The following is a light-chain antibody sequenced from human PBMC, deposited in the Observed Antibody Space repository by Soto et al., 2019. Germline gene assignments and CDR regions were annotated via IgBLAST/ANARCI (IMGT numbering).Light chain of an antibody. J-gene: IGKJ5*01. V-gene: IGKV1-16*02. Sequence: DIQMTQSPSSLSVSVGDRVTITCRASQRVGKYLAWFQQKPGRAPESLIYDISSLQSGVPSKFSGSGSGTDFTLTIPSLQPEDSATYYCQQYHTYPRTFGQGTRLEI. CDR2: DIS. CDR3: QQYHTYPRT. CDR1: QRVGKY.